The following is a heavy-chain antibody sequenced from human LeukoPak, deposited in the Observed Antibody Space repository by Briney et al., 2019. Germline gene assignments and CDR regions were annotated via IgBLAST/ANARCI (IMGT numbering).Heavy chain of an antibody. D-gene: IGHD2-2*01. Sequence: SETLSLNCTVSGGSINSDYWSWIRQPPGKGLEWIGYIYHSGSTYYNPSLKSRVTISVDRSKNQFSLKLSSVTAADTAVYYCARNREYQLPYYFDYWGQGTLVTVSS. J-gene: IGHJ4*02. CDR2: IYHSGST. CDR1: GGSINSDY. CDR3: ARNREYQLPYYFDY. V-gene: IGHV4-59*12.